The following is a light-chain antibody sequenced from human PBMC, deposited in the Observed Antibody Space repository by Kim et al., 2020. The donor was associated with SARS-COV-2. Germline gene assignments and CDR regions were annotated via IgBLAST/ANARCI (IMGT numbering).Light chain of an antibody. V-gene: IGLV3-1*01. CDR2: QNN. CDR3: QAWDSSTVV. J-gene: IGLJ2*01. CDR1: QLGDKY. Sequence: SYELTQPPSVTVSPGQTASITCSGDQLGDKYACWYQQRPGQSPVLIIYQNNKRPSGIPERFSGSNSGSTATLTISGTQAVDEADYHCQAWDSSTVVFGGGTQLTVL.